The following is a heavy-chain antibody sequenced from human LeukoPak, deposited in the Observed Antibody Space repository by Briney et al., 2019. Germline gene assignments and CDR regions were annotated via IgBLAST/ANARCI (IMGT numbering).Heavy chain of an antibody. CDR2: INHRGST. CDR1: GGAFSGYY. J-gene: IGHJ6*03. V-gene: IGHV4-34*01. CDR3: ARGGDVVVPAALMYV. Sequence: SETLSLTCAVYGGAFSGYYWSGIRQPPGKGLEWIGEINHRGSTNDNPSLKRRVTISVDTPKNQFPLKLRSVPAADTAVYSCARGGDVVVPAALMYVWGKGHTVTVSS. D-gene: IGHD2-2*01.